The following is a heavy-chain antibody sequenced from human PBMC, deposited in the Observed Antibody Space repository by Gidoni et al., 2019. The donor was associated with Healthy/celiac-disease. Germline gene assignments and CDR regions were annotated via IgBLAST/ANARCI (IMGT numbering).Heavy chain of an antibody. CDR2: IYYSGST. CDR3: ARDPFTMVRGVPTPGPNY. J-gene: IGHJ4*02. D-gene: IGHD3-10*01. Sequence: QLQLQESGPGLVKPSETLSLTCTVSGGSIHSSSYYCVRIRQPPGQGLEWIGSIYYSGSTYYNPSIKSRVTISVDTSKNQFSLKLSSVTAADTAVYYCARDPFTMVRGVPTPGPNYWGQGTLVTVSS. CDR1: GGSIHSSSYY. V-gene: IGHV4-39*07.